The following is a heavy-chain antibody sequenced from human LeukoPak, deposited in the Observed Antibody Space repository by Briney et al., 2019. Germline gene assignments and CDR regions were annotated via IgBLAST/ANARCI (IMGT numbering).Heavy chain of an antibody. Sequence: PSETLSLTCAVSGGSISSSNWWSWVRQPPGKGLEWIGEIYHSGSTNYNPSLKSRVTISVDKSKNQFSLKLSSVTAADTAVYYCARDQGIDYGSGSYPYGMDVWGQGTTVTVSS. J-gene: IGHJ6*02. V-gene: IGHV4-4*02. CDR1: GGSISSSNW. D-gene: IGHD3-10*01. CDR3: ARDQGIDYGSGSYPYGMDV. CDR2: IYHSGST.